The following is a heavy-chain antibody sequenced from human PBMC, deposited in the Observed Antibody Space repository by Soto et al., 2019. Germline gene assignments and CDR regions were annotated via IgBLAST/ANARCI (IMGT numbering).Heavy chain of an antibody. CDR1: GGSISSYY. D-gene: IGHD1-26*01. CDR3: ARDLGYSGSYYDDLRSDGMDV. Sequence: SETLSLTCTVSGGSISSYYWSWIRQPPGKGLEWIGYIYYSGSTNYNPSLKSRVTISVDTSKNQFSLKLSSVTAADTAVYYCARDLGYSGSYYDDLRSDGMDVWGQGTTVTVSS. J-gene: IGHJ6*02. V-gene: IGHV4-59*01. CDR2: IYYSGST.